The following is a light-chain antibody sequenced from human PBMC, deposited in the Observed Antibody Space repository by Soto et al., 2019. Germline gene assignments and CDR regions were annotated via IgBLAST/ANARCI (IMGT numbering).Light chain of an antibody. CDR2: DVS. V-gene: IGLV2-14*01. CDR1: SSDVGGYNY. Sequence: QSALTQPASVSGSPGQSITISCTGTSSDVGGYNYVSWYQQHPGKAPKLMIYDVSNRPSGVSHRFSGSTSGNTASLTISGLQADDDADYYCCSLSRSSPRVFGRGTKLTVL. CDR3: CSLSRSSPRV. J-gene: IGLJ2*01.